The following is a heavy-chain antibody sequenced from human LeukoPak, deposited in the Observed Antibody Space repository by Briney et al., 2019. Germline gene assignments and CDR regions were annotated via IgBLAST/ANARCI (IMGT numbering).Heavy chain of an antibody. CDR2: IASETYGGTA. J-gene: IGHJ4*02. V-gene: IGHV3-49*04. CDR1: GFTFGDYA. CDR3: TRDQTPYY. Sequence: GRSLRLSCTASGFTFGDYAMTWVRQAPGKGLEWVGFIASETYGGTAEYAASVKGRFTISRDDSKSIAYLQTNSLKTEDTAVYYCTRDQTPYYWGQGTLVTVSS.